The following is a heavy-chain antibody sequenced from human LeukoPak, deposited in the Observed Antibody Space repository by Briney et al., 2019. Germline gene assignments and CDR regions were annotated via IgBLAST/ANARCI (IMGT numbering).Heavy chain of an antibody. Sequence: GASVKVSCKASGGTFSSYAISWVRQAPGQGLEWMGRIIPILGIANYAQKFQGRVTITADKSTSTAYMELSSLRSEDTAVYYCATGSSPPVDAFDIWGQGTMVTVSS. V-gene: IGHV1-69*04. CDR2: IIPILGIA. CDR3: ATGSSPPVDAFDI. D-gene: IGHD6-6*01. J-gene: IGHJ3*02. CDR1: GGTFSSYA.